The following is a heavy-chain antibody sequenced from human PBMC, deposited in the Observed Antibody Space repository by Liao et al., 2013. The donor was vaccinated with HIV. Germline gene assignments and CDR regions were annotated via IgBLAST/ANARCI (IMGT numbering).Heavy chain of an antibody. CDR1: GGSINSNY. CDR2: IYFSGNT. Sequence: QVQLQESGPGLVKPSETLSLTCTVSGGSINSNYWSWIRRPAGKGLEWIGRIYFSGNTDYSPSLKSRVTISLDTSKSQFSLNLNSVTAADTAVYYCARGFLGFGLDSWGQGTLVTVSS. D-gene: IGHD3-3*01. CDR3: ARGFLGFGLDS. V-gene: IGHV4-4*07. J-gene: IGHJ4*02.